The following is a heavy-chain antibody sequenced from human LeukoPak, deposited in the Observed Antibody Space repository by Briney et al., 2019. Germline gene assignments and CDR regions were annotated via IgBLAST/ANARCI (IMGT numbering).Heavy chain of an antibody. CDR3: ARVFTDSSGLSFDY. J-gene: IGHJ4*02. V-gene: IGHV4-59*01. Sequence: PSETLSLTCTVSGGSISSYYWSWIRQPPGKGLEWIGYIYYSGSTNYNPSLKSRVTISVDTSKNQFSLKLSSVTAADTAVYYCARVFTDSSGLSFDYWGQGTLVTVSS. CDR1: GGSISSYY. CDR2: IYYSGST. D-gene: IGHD3-22*01.